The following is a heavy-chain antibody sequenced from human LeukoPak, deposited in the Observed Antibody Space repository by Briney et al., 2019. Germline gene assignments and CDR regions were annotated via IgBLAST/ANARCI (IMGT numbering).Heavy chain of an antibody. Sequence: SETLSLTCTVSGGSISSYYWSWIRQPAGKGLEWIGYIYYSGSTNYNPSLKSRVTISVDTSKNQFSLKLSSVTAADTAVYYCARGYSSSSEVDWGQGTLVTVSS. V-gene: IGHV4-59*01. CDR2: IYYSGST. CDR1: GGSISSYY. J-gene: IGHJ4*02. CDR3: ARGYSSSSEVD. D-gene: IGHD6-6*01.